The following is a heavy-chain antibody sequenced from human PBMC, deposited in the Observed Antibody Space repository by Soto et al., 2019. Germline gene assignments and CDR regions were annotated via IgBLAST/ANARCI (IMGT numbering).Heavy chain of an antibody. J-gene: IGHJ5*02. CDR1: GASIKSYY. Sequence: SATLSLTCSVSGASIKSYYWAWIRQHAGKGLEWVGRIFASRTTNYNPSLRSRVTLSIDTSKNQFSLKLRSVTAADTAMEYCAKYTDTCLNVFDPWGQGTLVTVAS. CDR2: IFASRTT. V-gene: IGHV4-4*07. D-gene: IGHD2-2*02. CDR3: AKYTDTCLNVFDP.